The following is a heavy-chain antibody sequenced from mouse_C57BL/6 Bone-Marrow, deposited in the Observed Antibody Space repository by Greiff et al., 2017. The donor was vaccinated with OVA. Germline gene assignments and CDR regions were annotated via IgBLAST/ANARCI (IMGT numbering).Heavy chain of an antibody. CDR3: ASLIYYYGSSYEGY. V-gene: IGHV1-64*01. CDR2: IHPNSGST. J-gene: IGHJ2*01. Sequence: QVQLQQPGAELVKPGASVKLSCKASGYTFTSYWMHWVKQRPGQGLEWIGMIHPNSGSTNYNEKFKSKATLTVDKSSSTAYMQLSSLTSEDSAVYYCASLIYYYGSSYEGYWGQGTTLTVSS. CDR1: GYTFTSYW. D-gene: IGHD1-1*01.